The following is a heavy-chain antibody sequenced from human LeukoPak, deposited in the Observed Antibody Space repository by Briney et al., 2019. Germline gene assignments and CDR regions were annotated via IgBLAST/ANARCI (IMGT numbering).Heavy chain of an antibody. CDR2: IYYSGST. V-gene: IGHV4-59*08. J-gene: IGHJ6*02. CDR1: GGSISSYY. CDR3: ARPSIETGGMDG. D-gene: IGHD3-10*01. Sequence: PSETLSLTCTVSGGSISSYYWSWIRQPPGKGLEWIGYIYYSGSTNYNPSLKGRVTISVDTSKNQFSLKLSSVTAADTAVYFCARPSIETGGMDGWGQGTTVTVSS.